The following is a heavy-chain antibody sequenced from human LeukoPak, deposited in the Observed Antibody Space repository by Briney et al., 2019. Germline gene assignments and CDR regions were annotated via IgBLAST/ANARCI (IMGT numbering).Heavy chain of an antibody. J-gene: IGHJ4*02. CDR2: IWFDGSNY. Sequence: PGGSLRLSCAASGFSFSSYVMHWVRQAPGKGLEWVAVIWFDGSNYYYADFVKGRFTISRDSSKNTLYLQMNSLRAEDTAVYYCARAGYSYPTGGWDYWGQGTLVTVSS. CDR3: ARAGYSYPTGGWDY. CDR1: GFSFSSYV. V-gene: IGHV3-33*08. D-gene: IGHD5-18*01.